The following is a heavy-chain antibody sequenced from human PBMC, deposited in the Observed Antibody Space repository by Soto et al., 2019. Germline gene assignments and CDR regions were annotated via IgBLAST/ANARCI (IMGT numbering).Heavy chain of an antibody. Sequence: QVPLVQSGAEVKKPGASVKVSCKASGYTFTTYGISWVRQAPGQGLEWMGWISTYNGNTNYAQNLQGRFTMTTDTSTSTAYMELRSLTSDDTAVYYCARAYYYDTNAFDYWGQGTLVTVSS. CDR1: GYTFTTYG. J-gene: IGHJ4*02. CDR3: ARAYYYDTNAFDY. V-gene: IGHV1-18*01. CDR2: ISTYNGNT. D-gene: IGHD3-22*01.